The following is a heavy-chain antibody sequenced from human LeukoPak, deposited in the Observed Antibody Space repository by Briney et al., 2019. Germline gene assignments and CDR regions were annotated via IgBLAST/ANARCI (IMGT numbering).Heavy chain of an antibody. J-gene: IGHJ5*02. CDR1: GFTFSNYA. CDR2: ISGSGGST. CDR3: ARDRGYCSGGSCYTNWFDP. D-gene: IGHD2-15*01. V-gene: IGHV3-23*01. Sequence: GGSLRLSCAASGFTFSNYAMTWVRQAPGKGLEWVSLISGSGGSTFYADSVKGRFTISRDNSKNTLYLQMNSLRAEDTAVYYCARDRGYCSGGSCYTNWFDPWGQGTLVTVSS.